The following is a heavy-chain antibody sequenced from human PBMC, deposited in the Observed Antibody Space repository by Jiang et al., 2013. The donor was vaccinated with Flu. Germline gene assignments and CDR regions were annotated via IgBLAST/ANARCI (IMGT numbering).Heavy chain of an antibody. CDR1: DFTFSDYY. Sequence: QLLEVWGRLGQAWRVPETLPVQPLDFTFSDYYMSWIRQAPGKGLEWVSYISSSSSYTNYADSVKGRFTISRDNAKNSLYLQMNSLRAEDTAVYYCARAPVEGPFPLVWGQGTLVTVSS. V-gene: IGHV3-11*03. CDR3: ARAPVEGPFPLV. CDR2: ISSSSSYT. J-gene: IGHJ4*02. D-gene: IGHD6-6*01.